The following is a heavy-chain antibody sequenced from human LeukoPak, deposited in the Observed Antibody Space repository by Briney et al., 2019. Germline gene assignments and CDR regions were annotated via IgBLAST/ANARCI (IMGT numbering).Heavy chain of an antibody. CDR2: ISGSGGST. D-gene: IGHD3-3*01. CDR3: AKDLDFWSGNFDY. Sequence: GGSLRLSCAASGFTFSSYAMSWVRQAPRKGLEWVSAISGSGGSTYYADSVKGRFTISRDNSKNTLYLQMNSLRAEDTAVYYCAKDLDFWSGNFDYWGQETLVTVSS. J-gene: IGHJ4*02. CDR1: GFTFSSYA. V-gene: IGHV3-23*01.